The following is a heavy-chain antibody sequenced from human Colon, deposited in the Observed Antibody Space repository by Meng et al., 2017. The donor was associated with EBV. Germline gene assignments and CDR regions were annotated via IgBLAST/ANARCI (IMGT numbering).Heavy chain of an antibody. Sequence: QVQRQQGGDGLLKPSETLSRSCAVYGGSFRDYYWTWIRHPPGKGLEWIGEIDHRGNTKYNPSLKSRVTISLDTSKKQFSLKVSSVTAADSAVYYCARRGPSGNFSPWSQGALVTVSS. CDR2: IDHRGNT. D-gene: IGHD3-10*01. V-gene: IGHV4-34*01. CDR3: ARRGPSGNFSP. CDR1: GGSFRDYY. J-gene: IGHJ5*02.